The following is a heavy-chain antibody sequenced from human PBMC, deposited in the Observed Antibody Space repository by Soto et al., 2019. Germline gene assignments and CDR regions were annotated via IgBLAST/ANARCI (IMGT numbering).Heavy chain of an antibody. D-gene: IGHD5-12*01. V-gene: IGHV1-69*13. CDR3: AGFLSGDDLSGSLDY. CDR2: IIPIFGTA. CDR1: GGTFSSYA. J-gene: IGHJ4*02. Sequence: SVKVSCKASGGTFSSYAISWVRQAPGQGLEWMGGIIPIFGTANYAQKFQGRVTVTADESTSTAYMELSSLRSEDTAVYYCAGFLSGDDLSGSLDYWGQGTLVTVSS.